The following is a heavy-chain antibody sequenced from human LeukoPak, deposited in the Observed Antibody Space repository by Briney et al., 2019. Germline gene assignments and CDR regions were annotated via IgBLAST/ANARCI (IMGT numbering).Heavy chain of an antibody. CDR2: MYYSGST. D-gene: IGHD1-26*01. CDR1: GGSVSRGSYC. J-gene: IGHJ4*02. V-gene: IGHV4-61*01. CDR3: AITDSGSYYLNY. Sequence: SETLSLTCTVSGGSVSRGSYCWSWIRQPPGKGLEWIGYMYYSGSTNYNPSLKSRVTISVETSKNQFSLKLSSVTAADTAVYYCAITDSGSYYLNYWGQGTLVTVSS.